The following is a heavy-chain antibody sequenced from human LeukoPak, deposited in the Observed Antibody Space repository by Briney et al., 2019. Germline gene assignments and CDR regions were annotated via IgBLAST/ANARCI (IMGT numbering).Heavy chain of an antibody. CDR3: AKRLRYPDYLFLCDY. CDR1: GFTFSSHS. V-gene: IGHV3-48*01. CDR2: ISSSSNII. J-gene: IGHJ4*02. Sequence: GGSLRLSCAASGFTFSSHSMNWVRQAPGKGLEWVSYISSSSNIIYYADSVKGRFTISRDNAKNSLYLQMNSLRAEDTAVYYCAKRLRYPDYLFLCDYWGQGALVTVSS. D-gene: IGHD3-9*01.